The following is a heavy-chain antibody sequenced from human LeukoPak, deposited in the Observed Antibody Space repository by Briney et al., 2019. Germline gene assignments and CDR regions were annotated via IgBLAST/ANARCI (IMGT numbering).Heavy chain of an antibody. V-gene: IGHV3-53*01. Sequence: PGGSLRLSCAVSGLLVSGNHMIWVRQAPGKGLEWVSILNSGGNTYYADSVTGRFTISRDNSKNTLYLQMNSLRVEDTAVYYCEALTDYWGQGTLVTVSS. CDR2: LNSGGNT. CDR1: GLLVSGNH. CDR3: EALTDY. J-gene: IGHJ4*02.